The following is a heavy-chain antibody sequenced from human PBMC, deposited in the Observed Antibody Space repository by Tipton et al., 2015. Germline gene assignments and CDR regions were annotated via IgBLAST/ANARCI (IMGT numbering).Heavy chain of an antibody. Sequence: PGLVKPSETLSLTCAVSNYSISSGYYWGWIRQPPGKGLEWIGNIFHSGITNYNPSLKSRVTISVDTSKTQFSLKMSSVTASDTAVYYCARARGRHGGLFDSWGQGILVTVSS. V-gene: IGHV4-38-2*01. J-gene: IGHJ4*02. CDR1: NYSISSGYY. D-gene: IGHD4-23*01. CDR3: ARARGRHGGLFDS. CDR2: IFHSGIT.